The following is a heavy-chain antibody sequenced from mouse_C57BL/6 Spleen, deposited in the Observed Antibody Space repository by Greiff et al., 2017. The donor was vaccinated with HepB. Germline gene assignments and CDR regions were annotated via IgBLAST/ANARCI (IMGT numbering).Heavy chain of an antibody. J-gene: IGHJ2*01. D-gene: IGHD1-1*01. V-gene: IGHV5-16*01. CDR2: INYDGSGT. CDR3: ARDKGYGSYYFDY. Sequence: EVMLVESEGGLVQPGSSMKLSCTASGFTFSDYYMAWVRQVPEKGLEWVANINYDGSGTYYLHSLKSRFIISIDNAKNIPYLQMSSLTSEDTATYYCARDKGYGSYYFDYWGQGTTLTVSS. CDR1: GFTFSDYY.